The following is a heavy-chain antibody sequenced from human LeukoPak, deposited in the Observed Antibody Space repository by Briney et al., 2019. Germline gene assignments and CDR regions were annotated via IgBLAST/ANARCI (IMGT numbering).Heavy chain of an antibody. CDR2: IWNDGSNK. CDR3: ARDRQELSHYYYYMGV. V-gene: IGHV3-33*07. CDR1: GFTFSNYG. Sequence: GRSLRLSCVASGFTFSNYGMYWVRQAPGKGLEWVALIWNDGSNKYYVDSVKGRFTISRDNSKNTLYLQMNSLRAEDTAVYYCARDRQELSHYYYYMGVWGKGTTVSVSS. D-gene: IGHD3-10*01. J-gene: IGHJ6*03.